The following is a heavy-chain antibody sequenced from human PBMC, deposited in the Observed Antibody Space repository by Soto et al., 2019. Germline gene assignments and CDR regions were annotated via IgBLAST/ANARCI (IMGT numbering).Heavy chain of an antibody. D-gene: IGHD3-9*01. J-gene: IGHJ6*02. V-gene: IGHV3-21*01. CDR3: ARDFGFDDV. CDR2: ISRHGNTI. Sequence: EVQLVESGGGLVKPGGSLRLSCAASGFTFSSYSMNWVRQAPGKGLEWVSSISRHGNTIYYADSVQGRFTISRDNAKNSLYLQMNSLRDEDTAVYFCARDFGFDDVWGQGTSVTVSS. CDR1: GFTFSSYS.